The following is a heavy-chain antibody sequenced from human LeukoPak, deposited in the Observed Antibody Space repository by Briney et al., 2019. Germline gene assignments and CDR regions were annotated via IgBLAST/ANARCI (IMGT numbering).Heavy chain of an antibody. CDR1: GFTFSSYS. CDR3: ARGPMVVTPIDY. D-gene: IGHD4-23*01. V-gene: IGHV3-21*01. Sequence: GGSLRLSCAASGFTFSSYSMNWVRQAPGKGLEWVSSISSSSSYIYYADSVKGRFTISRDNAKNSLYLQMNSLRAEDTAVYYCARGPMVVTPIDYWGQRTLVTVSS. J-gene: IGHJ4*02. CDR2: ISSSSSYI.